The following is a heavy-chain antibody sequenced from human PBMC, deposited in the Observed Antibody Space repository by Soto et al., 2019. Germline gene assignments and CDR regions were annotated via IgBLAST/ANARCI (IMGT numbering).Heavy chain of an antibody. CDR2: FDPEDGET. J-gene: IGHJ3*02. V-gene: IGHV1-24*01. Sequence: ASVKVSCKVSGYTLTELSMHWVRQAPGKGLEWMGGFDPEDGETIYAQKFQGRVTMTEDTSTDTAYMELSSLRSEDTAVYYCATSGWDDYSNYERPYRAFDIWGQGTMVTVSS. CDR3: ATSGWDDYSNYERPYRAFDI. CDR1: GYTLTELS. D-gene: IGHD4-4*01.